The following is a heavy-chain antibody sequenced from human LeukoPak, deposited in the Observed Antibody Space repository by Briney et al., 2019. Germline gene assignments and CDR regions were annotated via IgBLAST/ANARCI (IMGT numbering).Heavy chain of an antibody. D-gene: IGHD2-21*01. Sequence: SETLSLTCTVSGGAIRTYYWSWIRQPPGKGLEWIGYIYSSGSTDYNPSLKSRVTISIDTSKNQFSLELSSVTAADTAVYYCARVAIPKYCMDVWGKGTTVTVSS. CDR1: GGAIRTYY. CDR2: IYSSGST. V-gene: IGHV4-59*01. CDR3: ARVAIPKYCMDV. J-gene: IGHJ6*03.